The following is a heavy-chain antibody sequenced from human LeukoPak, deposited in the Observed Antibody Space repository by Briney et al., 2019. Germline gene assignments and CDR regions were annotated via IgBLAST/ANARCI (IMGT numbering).Heavy chain of an antibody. J-gene: IGHJ4*02. CDR1: GFTFSNYR. CDR2: ISSSSSTI. D-gene: IGHD5-12*01. Sequence: PGGSLRLSCAASGFTFSNYRMNWVRQAPGKGPEWVSYISSSSSTIYYADSVKGRFTISRDNAKNSLYLQMNSLRDEDTAVYYCARDMGSGYDRDPFDYWGQGTLVTVSS. CDR3: ARDMGSGYDRDPFDY. V-gene: IGHV3-48*02.